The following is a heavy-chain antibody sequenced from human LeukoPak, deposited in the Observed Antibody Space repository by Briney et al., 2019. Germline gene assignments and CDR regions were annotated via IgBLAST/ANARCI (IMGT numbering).Heavy chain of an antibody. CDR3: AKDPRKDIVVVVAAYYFDY. D-gene: IGHD2-15*01. CDR2: ISYDGSNK. CDR1: GFTFSSFG. V-gene: IGHV3-30*18. Sequence: GGSLRLSCAASGFTFSSFGMHWVRQAPGKGLEWVAVISYDGSNKYYADSVKGRFTISRDNSKNTLYLQMNSLRAEDTAVYYCAKDPRKDIVVVVAAYYFDYWGQGTLVTVSS. J-gene: IGHJ4*02.